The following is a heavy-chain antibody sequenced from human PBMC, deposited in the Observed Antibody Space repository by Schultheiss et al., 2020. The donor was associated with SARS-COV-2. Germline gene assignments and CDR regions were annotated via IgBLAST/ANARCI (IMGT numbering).Heavy chain of an antibody. CDR3: ARDPKIGYFDY. D-gene: IGHD3-22*01. Sequence: GSLRLSCAVYGGSFSGYYWSWIRQPPGKGLEWIGYIYYSGSTYYNPSLKSRVTISVDRSKNQFSLKLSSVTAADTAVYYCARDPKIGYFDYWGQGTLVTVS. V-gene: IGHV4-59*12. CDR1: GGSFSGYY. CDR2: IYYSGST. J-gene: IGHJ4*02.